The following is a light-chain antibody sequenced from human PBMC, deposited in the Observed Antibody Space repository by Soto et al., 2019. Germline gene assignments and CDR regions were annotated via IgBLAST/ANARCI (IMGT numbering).Light chain of an antibody. Sequence: EIVLTQSPGTLSLSPGERATLSCRASQSVSSSYLDWYQQKPGQAPRLLIYGASSRDTGIPDRFSGSGSGTDFTLTISRLEPEDFAVYYCQQYGSSPPTFGPGTKVDIK. CDR3: QQYGSSPPT. CDR1: QSVSSSY. V-gene: IGKV3-20*01. CDR2: GAS. J-gene: IGKJ3*01.